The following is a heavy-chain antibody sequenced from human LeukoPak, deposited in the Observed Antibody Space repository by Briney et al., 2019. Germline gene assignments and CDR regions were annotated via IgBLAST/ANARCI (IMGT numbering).Heavy chain of an antibody. D-gene: IGHD2-21*01. CDR1: GGSISSYY. Sequence: SETLSLTCTVSGGSISSYYWSWIRQPPGKGLEWIGYIYYSGSTNYNPFLKSRVTISVDTSKNQFSLKLSSVTAADTAVYYCARIPYCGGDCYPYWYFDLWGRGTLVTVSS. V-gene: IGHV4-59*01. CDR2: IYYSGST. J-gene: IGHJ2*01. CDR3: ARIPYCGGDCYPYWYFDL.